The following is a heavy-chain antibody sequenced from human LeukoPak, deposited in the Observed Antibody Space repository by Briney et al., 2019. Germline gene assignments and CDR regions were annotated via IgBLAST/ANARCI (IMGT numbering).Heavy chain of an antibody. CDR1: GGSFSGYY. CDR3: ARPGYSSGWYAGRGYFDY. D-gene: IGHD6-19*01. CDR2: INHSGST. J-gene: IGHJ4*02. Sequence: TSETLSLTCAVYGGSFSGYYWSWIRQPPGKGLEWIGEINHSGSTNYNPSLKSRVTISVDTSKNQFSLKLSSVTAADTAVYYCARPGYSSGWYAGRGYFDYWGQGTLVTVSS. V-gene: IGHV4-34*01.